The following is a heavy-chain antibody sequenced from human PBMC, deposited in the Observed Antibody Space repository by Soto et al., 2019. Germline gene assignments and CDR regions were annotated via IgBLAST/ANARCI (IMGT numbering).Heavy chain of an antibody. CDR3: ATGGGAAPGK. D-gene: IGHD6-13*01. CDR2: IDHSGSI. CDR1: GGSFSGYY. Sequence: PXETLSLTCSVYGGSFSGYYWSWIRQTPGKGLEWIGEIDHSGSIKYNPSLESRVSISLDTSRNQFSLKLSSVTAADSAVFYCATGGGAAPGKWGQGTLVTVSS. J-gene: IGHJ4*02. V-gene: IGHV4-34*01.